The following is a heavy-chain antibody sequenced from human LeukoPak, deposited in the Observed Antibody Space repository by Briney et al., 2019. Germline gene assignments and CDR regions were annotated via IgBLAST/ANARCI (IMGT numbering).Heavy chain of an antibody. CDR2: IYHSGST. J-gene: IGHJ3*02. Sequence: SETLSLTCTVSGYSISSGYYWGWIRQPPGKGLEWLGSIYHSGSTYYNPSLKSRVTISVDTSKNQFSLKLSSVTAADTAVYYCARDYDILTGDDAFDIWGQGTMVSVSS. CDR1: GYSISSGYY. D-gene: IGHD3-9*01. CDR3: ARDYDILTGDDAFDI. V-gene: IGHV4-38-2*02.